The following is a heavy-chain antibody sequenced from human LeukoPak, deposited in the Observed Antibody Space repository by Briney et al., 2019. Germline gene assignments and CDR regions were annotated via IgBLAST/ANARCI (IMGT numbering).Heavy chain of an antibody. V-gene: IGHV3-21*01. J-gene: IGHJ4*02. Sequence: GGSLRLSCAASGFTFSSYSMNWVRQAPGKGLEWVSSISSSSYIYYADSVKGRFTISRDNAKNLLYLQMNSLRAEDTAVYYCARSGTYYYGSGSYYPGWGQGTLVTVSS. CDR3: ARSGTYYYGSGSYYPG. D-gene: IGHD3-10*01. CDR2: ISSSSYI. CDR1: GFTFSSYS.